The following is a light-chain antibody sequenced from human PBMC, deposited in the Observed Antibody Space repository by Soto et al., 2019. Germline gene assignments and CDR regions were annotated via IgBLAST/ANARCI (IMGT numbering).Light chain of an antibody. Sequence: EVVMRQSPATLSVSPGECATLSPRASQGIGDTLAWYQHKPGQTPRLLIYGASRRAAGIPDRFSGSGSGTDFTLTISRLEPEDFAAYYCQQYGGSTYTFGQGTKVDIK. CDR3: QQYGGSTYT. J-gene: IGKJ2*01. V-gene: IGKV3-20*01. CDR2: GAS. CDR1: QGIGDT.